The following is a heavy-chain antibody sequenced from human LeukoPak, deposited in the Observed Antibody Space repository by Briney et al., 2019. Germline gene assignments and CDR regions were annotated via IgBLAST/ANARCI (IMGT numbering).Heavy chain of an antibody. CDR1: GYTFTGYY. V-gene: IGHV1-2*02. Sequence: ASVKVSCKASGYTFTGYYMHWVRQAPGQGLEWMGWINPNSGGTNYAQKFQGRVTMTRDTSTSTVYMELSSLRSEDTAVYYCARDAPKKARPRPTQDRGGDYWGQGTLVTVSS. J-gene: IGHJ4*02. CDR2: INPNSGGT. CDR3: ARDAPKKARPRPTQDRGGDY. D-gene: IGHD3-16*01.